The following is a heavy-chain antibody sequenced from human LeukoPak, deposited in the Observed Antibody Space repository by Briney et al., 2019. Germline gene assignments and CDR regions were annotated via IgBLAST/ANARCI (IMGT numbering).Heavy chain of an antibody. CDR2: SSGSAGST. Sequence: GGSLRLSCAASGFTFSSYAMSWVRQAPGKGLEWVSGSSGSAGSTYYADSVKDQFTISRDNSKNTLYLQMNSLRAEDTAVYYCAKAQAYCSGGSCSSSFDYWGQGTLVTVSS. CDR3: AKAQAYCSGGSCSSSFDY. CDR1: GFTFSSYA. D-gene: IGHD2-15*01. J-gene: IGHJ4*02. V-gene: IGHV3-23*01.